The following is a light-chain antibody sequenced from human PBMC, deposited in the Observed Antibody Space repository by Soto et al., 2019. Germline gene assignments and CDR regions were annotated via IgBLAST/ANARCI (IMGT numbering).Light chain of an antibody. V-gene: IGLV1-40*01. CDR2: GDT. Sequence: QPVLTQPPSVSGAPGQRVTISCNGSSSNIGAGFDVHWYQQFPGTAPKLLIYGDTIRPSGVPDRFSGSKSGTSASLAITGLQAEDEADYYCQSFWLFGGGTKLTVL. CDR1: SSNIGAGFD. CDR3: QSFWL. J-gene: IGLJ2*01.